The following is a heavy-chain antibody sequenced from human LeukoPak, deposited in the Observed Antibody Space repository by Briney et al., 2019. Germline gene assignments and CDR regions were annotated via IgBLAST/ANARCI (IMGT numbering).Heavy chain of an antibody. CDR3: ARGGSMYDSGGRLGY. Sequence: SGGSLRLSCAASGFTFSSYAMNWVRQAPGKGLVWVSRINSDGTSTTYADSVKGRFTISRDNAKNTLYLQMNSLRAEDTAVYYCARGGSMYDSGGRLGYWGQGSLVTVSS. D-gene: IGHD3-22*01. V-gene: IGHV3-74*01. CDR2: INSDGTST. J-gene: IGHJ4*02. CDR1: GFTFSSYA.